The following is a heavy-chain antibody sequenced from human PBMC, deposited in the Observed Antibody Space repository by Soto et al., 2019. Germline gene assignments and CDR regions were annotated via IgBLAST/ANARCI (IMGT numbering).Heavy chain of an antibody. V-gene: IGHV3-9*01. CDR2: ISWNSGSI. CDR3: AKGAGQLVHHDY. CDR1: GFTFDDYA. D-gene: IGHD6-6*01. Sequence: EVQLVESGGGLVQPGRSLRLSCAASGFTFDDYAMHWVRQAPGKGLEWVSGISWNSGSIGYADSVKGRFTISRDNAKNSLYQQMNSLRAEDTDLYYCAKGAGQLVHHDYWGQGTLVTVSS. J-gene: IGHJ4*02.